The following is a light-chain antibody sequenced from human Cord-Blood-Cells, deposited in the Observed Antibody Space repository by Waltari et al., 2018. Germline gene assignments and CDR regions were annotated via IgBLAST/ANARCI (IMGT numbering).Light chain of an antibody. CDR1: RSDVGGYTY. CDR2: DVS. CDR3: SSYTSSSTVV. Sequence: QSALTQPASVSGSPGQSITISSTGTRSDVGGYTYVSWYQQHPGKAPKPMIYDVSNRPSGVSNRFSGSKSGNTASLTISGLQAEDEADYYCSSYTSSSTVVFGGGTKLTVL. V-gene: IGLV2-14*01. J-gene: IGLJ2*01.